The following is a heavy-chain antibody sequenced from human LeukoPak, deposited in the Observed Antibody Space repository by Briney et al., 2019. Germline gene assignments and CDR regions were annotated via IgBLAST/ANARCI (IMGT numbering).Heavy chain of an antibody. V-gene: IGHV1-69*06. CDR2: IIPIFGTA. J-gene: IGHJ4*02. Sequence: GASVKVSCKASGYTFTGYYMHWVRQAPGQGLEWMGGIIPIFGTANYAQKFQGRVTITADKSTSTAYMELSSLRSEDTAVYYCARLGIYGSGSYYIDYWGQGTLVTVSS. D-gene: IGHD3-10*01. CDR1: GYTFTGYY. CDR3: ARLGIYGSGSYYIDY.